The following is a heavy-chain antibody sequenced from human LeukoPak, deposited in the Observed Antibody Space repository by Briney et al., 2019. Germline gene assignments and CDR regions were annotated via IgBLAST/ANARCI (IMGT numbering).Heavy chain of an antibody. V-gene: IGHV4-39*07. Sequence: PSETLSLTCTVSGGSISSSSHYWAWIRQPPGKGLEWIGNIYYSGNTYYNPSLKSRVTISVDTSKNQFSLRLSSVTAADTAVYYCARQYCPNDVCYPPAIWGQGTMVTVSS. CDR1: GGSISSSSHY. J-gene: IGHJ3*02. D-gene: IGHD2-8*01. CDR3: ARQYCPNDVCYPPAI. CDR2: IYYSGNT.